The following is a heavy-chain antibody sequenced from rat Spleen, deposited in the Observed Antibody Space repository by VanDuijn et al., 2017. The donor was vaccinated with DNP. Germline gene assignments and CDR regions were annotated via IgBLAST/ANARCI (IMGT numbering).Heavy chain of an antibody. J-gene: IGHJ2*01. CDR1: GFTFSNYY. V-gene: IGHV5-22*01. Sequence: EVQLVESGGGLVQPGRSLKLSCAASGFTFSNYYMAWVRQAPKKGLELVAYISYAGGSTYHGDSVKGRFTISRDNAKSTLYLQMNSLRSEDTATYYCAKAGGYSPWYFDYWGQGVMVTVSS. CDR3: AKAGGYSPWYFDY. D-gene: IGHD1-11*01. CDR2: ISYAGGST.